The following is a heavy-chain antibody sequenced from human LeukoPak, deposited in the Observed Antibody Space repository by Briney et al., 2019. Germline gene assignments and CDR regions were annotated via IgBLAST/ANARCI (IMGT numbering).Heavy chain of an antibody. CDR3: ARDDGSSTGTFDY. CDR2: IGTAGDT. Sequence: PGGSLRLSCAASGFTFSSYDMHWVRQATGKGLERVSAIGTAGDTYYPGSVKGRFTISRENAKNSLYLQMNSLRAEDTAVYYCARDDGSSTGTFDYWGQGTLVTVSS. CDR1: GFTFSSYD. J-gene: IGHJ4*02. D-gene: IGHD1-26*01. V-gene: IGHV3-13*01.